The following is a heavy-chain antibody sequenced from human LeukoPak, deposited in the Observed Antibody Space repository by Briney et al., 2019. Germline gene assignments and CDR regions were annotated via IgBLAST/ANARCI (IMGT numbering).Heavy chain of an antibody. D-gene: IGHD2-2*01. CDR2: IKQDGSEK. J-gene: IGHJ4*02. CDR1: GFTFSTYW. Sequence: GGSLRLSCAASGFTFSTYWMSWVRQAPGKGLEWVANIKQDGSEKYYVDSVKGRFTISRDNAKNSLYLQMNSLRAEDTAVYYCAKGGWGPAALPLDYWGQGTLVTVSS. CDR3: AKGGWGPAALPLDY. V-gene: IGHV3-7*02.